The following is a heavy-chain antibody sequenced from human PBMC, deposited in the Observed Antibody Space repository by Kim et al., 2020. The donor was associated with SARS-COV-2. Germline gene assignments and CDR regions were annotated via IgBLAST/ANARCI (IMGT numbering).Heavy chain of an antibody. CDR2: ISANGGST. V-gene: IGHV3-64*01. Sequence: GGSLRLSCAASGFTFRNYAMHWVRQAPGKGLEHISTISANGGSTNYANSVKGRFTISRDNVKSTFYLQMSSLRAEDRAVYYCAKDLWERDDSYGQFESWG. D-gene: IGHD3-22*01. J-gene: IGHJ5*01. CDR3: AKDLWERDDSYGQFES. CDR1: GFTFRNYA.